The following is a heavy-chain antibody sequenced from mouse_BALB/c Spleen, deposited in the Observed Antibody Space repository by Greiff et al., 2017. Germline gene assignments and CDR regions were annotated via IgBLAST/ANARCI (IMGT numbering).Heavy chain of an antibody. D-gene: IGHD1-1*01. CDR3: ASGASITLYFDY. CDR1: GYSFTGYF. V-gene: IGHV1-20*02. CDR2: INPYNGDT. Sequence: VQLQQSGPELVKPGASVKISCKASGYSFTGYFMNWVMQSHGKSLEWIGRINPYNGDTFYNQKFKGKATLTVDKSSITAHMELRSLASEDSAVYYCASGASITLYFDYWGQGTTLTVSS. J-gene: IGHJ2*01.